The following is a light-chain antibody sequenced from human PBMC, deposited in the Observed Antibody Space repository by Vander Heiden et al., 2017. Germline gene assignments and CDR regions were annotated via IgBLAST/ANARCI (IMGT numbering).Light chain of an antibody. CDR2: EVS. J-gene: IGLJ2*01. CDR1: SSDVGSYNR. Sequence: ALTPPPSVSGSPGQSVPISCTGTSSDVGSYNRVSWYQQPPGTAPKLMIYEVSNRPAGVPDRFSGSKSGNTASLTISGLQAEDEADYYCSSDTISYTVVFGGGTKLTVL. CDR3: SSDTISYTVV. V-gene: IGLV2-18*02.